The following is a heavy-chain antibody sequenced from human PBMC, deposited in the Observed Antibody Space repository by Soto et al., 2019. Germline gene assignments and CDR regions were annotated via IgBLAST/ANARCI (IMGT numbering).Heavy chain of an antibody. J-gene: IGHJ3*02. D-gene: IGHD6-19*01. Sequence: VQLVESGGGLVKPGGSLRLSCAASEFTFRSYSMNWVRQAPGKGLEWVSSISSGGSYIFYADSVKGRFTISRDNAKSSLYLQMNGLRAEDTAVYYCARTLRAVAGLDSFDIWGQGTMITVSS. V-gene: IGHV3-21*01. CDR1: EFTFRSYS. CDR3: ARTLRAVAGLDSFDI. CDR2: ISSGGSYI.